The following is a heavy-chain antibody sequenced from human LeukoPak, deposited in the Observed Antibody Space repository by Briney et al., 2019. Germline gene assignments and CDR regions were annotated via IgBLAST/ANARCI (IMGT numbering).Heavy chain of an antibody. CDR3: ARGGDTYGQFDP. CDR1: GGSISGGGYS. V-gene: IGHV4-30-2*01. D-gene: IGHD2-21*02. Sequence: SETLSLTCAVSGGSISGGGYSWSWIRQPPGKGLEWIGYIYHSGSTYYNPSLKSRVTISVDRSKNQFPLKLSSVTAADTAVYYCARGGDTYGQFDPWGQGTLVTVSS. J-gene: IGHJ5*02. CDR2: IYHSGST.